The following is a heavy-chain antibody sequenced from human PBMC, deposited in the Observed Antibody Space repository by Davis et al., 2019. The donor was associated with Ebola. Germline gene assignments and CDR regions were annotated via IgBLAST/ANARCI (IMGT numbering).Heavy chain of an antibody. D-gene: IGHD5-18*01. J-gene: IGHJ4*02. V-gene: IGHV1-2*02. CDR3: ARQTYNYGYDY. Sequence: ASVKVSCKASGYTFTDYYIYWVRQAPGQGLEWMGWINPNSGGTNYAQRFQGRVTMTRDRSISTAYMGPSSLRSDDTAVYYCARQTYNYGYDYWGQGTLVTVSS. CDR2: INPNSGGT. CDR1: GYTFTDYY.